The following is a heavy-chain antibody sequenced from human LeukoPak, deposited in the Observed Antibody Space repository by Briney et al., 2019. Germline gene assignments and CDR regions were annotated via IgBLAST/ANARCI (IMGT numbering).Heavy chain of an antibody. CDR1: GFTLSSYW. Sequence: PGGSLRLSCAASGFTLSSYWMSWVRQAPGKGLEWVANINQDGREKNYVDSVRGRFIISRDNAKNSLYLQMNSLRVEDTAVYYCARWVLDYWGQGTLVTVSS. D-gene: IGHD2-2*03. V-gene: IGHV3-7*05. CDR2: INQDGREK. CDR3: ARWVLDY. J-gene: IGHJ4*02.